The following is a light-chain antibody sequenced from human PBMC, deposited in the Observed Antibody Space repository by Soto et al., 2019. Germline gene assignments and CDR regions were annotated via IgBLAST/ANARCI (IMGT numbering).Light chain of an antibody. CDR1: SSDVGGYNY. CDR3: SSYTSSSTL. CDR2: EVS. J-gene: IGLJ1*01. V-gene: IGLV2-14*01. Sequence: QSVLTQPASVSGSPGQSITISCTGTSSDVGGYNYVSWYQQHPGKAPKLMIYEVSNRPSGVSNRFSGSKSGNTASLTISGLQAEDEADYYCSSYTSSSTLFGTRTKLTVL.